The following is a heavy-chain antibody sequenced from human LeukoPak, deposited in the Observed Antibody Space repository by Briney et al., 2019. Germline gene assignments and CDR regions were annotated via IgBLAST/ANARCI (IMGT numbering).Heavy chain of an antibody. CDR2: IRYDGSNK. Sequence: PGGPLRLSCAASGFTFSSYGMHWVRQAPGKGLEWVAFIRYDGSNKYYADSVKGRFTISRDNSKNPLYLQMNSLRAEDTAVYYCAKSGTDFDWLFDYWGQGTLVTVSS. CDR1: GFTFSSYG. CDR3: AKSGTDFDWLFDY. J-gene: IGHJ4*02. V-gene: IGHV3-30*02. D-gene: IGHD3-9*01.